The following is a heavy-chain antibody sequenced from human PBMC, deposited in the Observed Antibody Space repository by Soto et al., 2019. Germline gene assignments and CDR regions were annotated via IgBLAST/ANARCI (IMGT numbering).Heavy chain of an antibody. V-gene: IGHV2-5*02. D-gene: IGHD2-21*02. CDR1: GFSLSTSGVG. CDR3: AHRRVRDLYFDY. J-gene: IGHJ4*02. CDR2: IYWDDDK. Sequence: QITLKETGPTLVKPTQTLTLTCSFSGFSLSTSGVGVGWIRQPPGKALEWLALIYWDDDKRYNTSLMSRLAVTRDTSEDQVVLTLTDMAPVDTATYYCAHRRVRDLYFDYWGQGTPVTVSS.